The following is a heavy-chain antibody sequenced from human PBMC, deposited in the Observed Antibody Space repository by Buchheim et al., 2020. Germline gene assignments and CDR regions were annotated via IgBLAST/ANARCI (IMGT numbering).Heavy chain of an antibody. V-gene: IGHV3-48*01. D-gene: IGHD3-16*01. Sequence: EVQLVESGGGLVQPGGSLRLSCAASGFTFSSYSMNWVRQAPGKGLEWVSYISSSSSTIYYADSVQGRFTISRDNATNSLSLQMNSLRAEDTAVYYCARAPGGRWENWFDPWGQGTL. CDR3: ARAPGGRWENWFDP. CDR1: GFTFSSYS. J-gene: IGHJ5*02. CDR2: ISSSSSTI.